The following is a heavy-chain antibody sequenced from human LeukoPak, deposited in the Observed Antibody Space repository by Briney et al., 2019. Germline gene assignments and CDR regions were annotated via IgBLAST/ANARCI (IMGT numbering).Heavy chain of an antibody. J-gene: IGHJ4*02. CDR3: ARDRSYYDFWSGYYNDY. CDR1: GGTFSSYA. D-gene: IGHD3-3*01. V-gene: IGHV1-18*01. Sequence: ASVKVSCKASGGTFSSYAISWVRQAPGQGLEWMGWISAYNGNTNYAQKLQGRVTITTDTSTSTAYMELRSLRSDDTAVYYCARDRSYYDFWSGYYNDYWGQGTLVTVSS. CDR2: ISAYNGNT.